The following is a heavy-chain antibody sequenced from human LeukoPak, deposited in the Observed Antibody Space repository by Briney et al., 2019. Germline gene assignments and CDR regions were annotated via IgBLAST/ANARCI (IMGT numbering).Heavy chain of an antibody. D-gene: IGHD1-26*01. J-gene: IGHJ6*02. CDR1: GYTVTELP. Sequence: ASVKVSFKVSGYTVTELPMHWVRQAPGKGPEWMGGFDPEDGETIYAQKYQGRVTMTEDTSTDTAYMELSSLRSEDTAVYYCATRVGASGHYGMDVWGQGTTITVSS. CDR3: ATRVGASGHYGMDV. CDR2: FDPEDGET. V-gene: IGHV1-24*01.